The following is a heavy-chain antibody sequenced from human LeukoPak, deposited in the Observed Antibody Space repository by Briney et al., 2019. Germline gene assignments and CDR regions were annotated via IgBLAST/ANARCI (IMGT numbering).Heavy chain of an antibody. D-gene: IGHD1-26*01. CDR3: AKTLVPSGIYHEDYFDY. J-gene: IGHJ4*02. CDR1: GFTLSTSW. Sequence: GGSLRLSCAASGFTLSTSWMNWVRQAPGKGLEWVANINQDGSEKYYVDSVKGRFTISRDISNKTLYLQMNSLRVEDTALYYCAKTLVPSGIYHEDYFDYWGQGTLVTVSS. V-gene: IGHV3-7*03. CDR2: INQDGSEK.